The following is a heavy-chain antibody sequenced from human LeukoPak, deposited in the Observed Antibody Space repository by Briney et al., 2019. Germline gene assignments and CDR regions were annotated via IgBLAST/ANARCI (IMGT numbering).Heavy chain of an antibody. V-gene: IGHV3-30-3*01. Sequence: GGSLRLSCAASGFTFSSYAMHWFRQAPGKGLDWVAATSYDGSIKYYADSDKARFTISTDNSTTTLHLQINSLRGEVTAVYYCARGQSLAPYYWGQGTLVTVAS. CDR3: ARGQSLAPYY. J-gene: IGHJ4*02. CDR1: GFTFSSYA. CDR2: TSYDGSIK. D-gene: IGHD6-19*01.